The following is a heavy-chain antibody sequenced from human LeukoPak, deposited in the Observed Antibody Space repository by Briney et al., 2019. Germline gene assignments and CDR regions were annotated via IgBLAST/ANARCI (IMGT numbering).Heavy chain of an antibody. CDR1: GFTFSDYY. CDR3: ARREYYYDSSGYYADDFDY. D-gene: IGHD3-22*01. CDR2: IGSSGSTI. J-gene: IGHJ4*02. Sequence: GGSLRLSCAASGFTFSDYYMSWIRQAPGKGLEWVSYIGSSGSTIYYADSVKGRFTISRDNAKNSLYLQTNSLRAEDTAVYYCARREYYYDSSGYYADDFDYWGQGTLVTVSS. V-gene: IGHV3-11*04.